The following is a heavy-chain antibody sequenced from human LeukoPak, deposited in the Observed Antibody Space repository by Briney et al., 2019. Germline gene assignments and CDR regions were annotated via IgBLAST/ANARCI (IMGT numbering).Heavy chain of an antibody. D-gene: IGHD4-23*01. V-gene: IGHV1-18*01. CDR1: GYTFTSYG. CDR3: ARDYGGNSGALDAFDI. J-gene: IGHJ3*02. Sequence: ASVKVSCKASGYTFTSYGISWVRQAPGQGLEWMGWISAYNGNTNYAQKLQGRVTMTTDTSTGTAYMELRSLRSDDTAVYYCARDYGGNSGALDAFDIWGQGTMVTVSS. CDR2: ISAYNGNT.